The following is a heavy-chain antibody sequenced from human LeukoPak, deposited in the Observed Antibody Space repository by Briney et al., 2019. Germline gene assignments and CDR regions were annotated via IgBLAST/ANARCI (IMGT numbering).Heavy chain of an antibody. CDR3: ARRRGYSGSYYYFDY. V-gene: IGHV4-39*01. CDR2: MFYNGSP. J-gene: IGHJ4*02. D-gene: IGHD6-13*01. CDR1: GGSISGNTYY. Sequence: SETLSLTCTVSGGSISGNTYYWGWIRQPPGKGLEWIGSMFYNGSPYYNPSLKSRVTISVDTSNNQFSLRVSSVTAADTAVYYCARRRGYSGSYYYFDYWGQGILVTVSS.